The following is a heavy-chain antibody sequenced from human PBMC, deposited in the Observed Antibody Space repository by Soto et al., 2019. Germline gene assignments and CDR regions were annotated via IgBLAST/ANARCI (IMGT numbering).Heavy chain of an antibody. CDR1: GFTFSSYA. D-gene: IGHD3-10*01. CDR3: AKAPTNYGSGSYYYY. Sequence: EVQLLESGGGLVQPGGSLRLSCAASGFTFSSYAMSWVRQAPGKGLEWVSAISGSGGSTYYADSVKGRFTISRDNSKNTWYLQMNSLRAEDTAVYYCAKAPTNYGSGSYYYYWGQGTLVTVSS. V-gene: IGHV3-23*01. J-gene: IGHJ4*02. CDR2: ISGSGGST.